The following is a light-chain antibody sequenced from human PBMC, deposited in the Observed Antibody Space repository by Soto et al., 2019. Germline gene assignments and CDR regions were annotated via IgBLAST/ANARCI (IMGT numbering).Light chain of an antibody. CDR2: DAS. V-gene: IGKV1-5*01. CDR3: QQYISYPWT. CDR1: QNIKRW. Sequence: DIQMTQSPSTLSASVGDRVTITCRASQNIKRWLAWYQQKPGKAPKLLIHDASSLESVVPLRFSGSGSGTEFTLAISSLQPDDCATYYCQQYISYPWTFGQGTKVEIK. J-gene: IGKJ1*01.